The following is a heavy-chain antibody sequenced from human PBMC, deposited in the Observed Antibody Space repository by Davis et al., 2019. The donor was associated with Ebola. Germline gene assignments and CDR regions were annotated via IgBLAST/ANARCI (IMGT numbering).Heavy chain of an antibody. CDR2: IWYDGSNK. Sequence: GESLKISCAASGFTFSSYGMHWVRQAPGKGLEWVAVIWYDGSNKYYADSVKGRFTISRDNSKNTLYLQMNSLRAEDTAVYYCARGVLYYYDSSGYYNWFDPWGQGTLVTVSS. D-gene: IGHD3-22*01. CDR3: ARGVLYYYDSSGYYNWFDP. CDR1: GFTFSSYG. J-gene: IGHJ5*02. V-gene: IGHV3-33*08.